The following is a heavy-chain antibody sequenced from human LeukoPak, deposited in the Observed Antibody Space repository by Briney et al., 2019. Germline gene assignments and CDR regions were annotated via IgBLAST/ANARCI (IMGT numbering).Heavy chain of an antibody. CDR3: AKSGGGSYASAFWFDP. CDR2: TSSNGGST. V-gene: IGHV3-64*01. D-gene: IGHD1-26*01. Sequence: AGGSLRLSCAASGFTFSSYAMHWVRQAPGKGLEYVSATSSNGGSTYYANSVKGRFTISRDNSKNTLYLQMGSLRAEDMAVYYCAKSGGGSYASAFWFDPWGQGTLVTVSS. J-gene: IGHJ5*02. CDR1: GFTFSSYA.